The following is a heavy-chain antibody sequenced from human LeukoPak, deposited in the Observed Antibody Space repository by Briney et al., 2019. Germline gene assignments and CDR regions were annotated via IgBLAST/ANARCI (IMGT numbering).Heavy chain of an antibody. CDR2: ISAYDGGL. CDR3: ARDTLTSIWSPYYFTLDV. J-gene: IGHJ6*02. Sequence: VASVKVSCKASGYYLTSFAINWVRQAPGQGLEWMGWISAYDGGLKYAQDFQGRVTMTTDSSTRTAYMELTRLTSDDTAVYYCARDTLTSIWSPYYFTLDVWGQGTTVRVSS. V-gene: IGHV1-18*01. CDR1: GYYLTSFA. D-gene: IGHD1-26*01.